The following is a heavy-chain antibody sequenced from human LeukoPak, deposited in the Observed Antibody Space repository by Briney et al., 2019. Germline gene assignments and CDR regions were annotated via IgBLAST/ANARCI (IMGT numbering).Heavy chain of an antibody. V-gene: IGHV3-7*01. CDR2: IKQRGSEK. J-gene: IGHJ4*02. Sequence: GGSLRLSCSASGFTFSNFWMTWVRQAPGKGLEWVANIKQRGSEKDYVDSVKGRFTISRDNAKNSLYLQMNGLRAEDTAVYYCAREGITIFGVGDFDYWGQGTLVTVSS. CDR3: AREGITIFGVGDFDY. CDR1: GFTFSNFW. D-gene: IGHD3-3*01.